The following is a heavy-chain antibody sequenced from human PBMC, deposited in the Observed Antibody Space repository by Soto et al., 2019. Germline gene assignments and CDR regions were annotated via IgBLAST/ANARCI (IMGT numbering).Heavy chain of an antibody. CDR3: ARPPKGYYYDTSGYYLDY. Sequence: GASVKVSCKASGGTFSIYTISLVRQAPGQGLEWMGRIIPILGIANYAQKFQGRVTITADKSTSTAYMELSSLRSEDTAVYYCARPPKGYYYDTSGYYLDYWGQGTLVPSPQ. J-gene: IGHJ4*02. CDR2: IIPILGIA. V-gene: IGHV1-69*02. D-gene: IGHD3-22*01. CDR1: GGTFSIYT.